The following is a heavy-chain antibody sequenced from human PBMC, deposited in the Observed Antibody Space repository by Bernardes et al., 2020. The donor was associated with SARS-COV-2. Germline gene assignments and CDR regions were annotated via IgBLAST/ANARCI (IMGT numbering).Heavy chain of an antibody. V-gene: IGHV1-69*01. CDR3: ASSSYYDSSGYRRPRFDY. D-gene: IGHD3-22*01. Sequence: EVGCKASGGTFSSYAISWVRQAPGQGLEWMGGIIPIFGTANYAQKFQGRVTITADESTSTAYMELSSLRSEDTAVYYCASSSYYDSSGYRRPRFDYWGQGTLVTVSS. J-gene: IGHJ4*02. CDR2: IIPIFGTA. CDR1: GGTFSSYA.